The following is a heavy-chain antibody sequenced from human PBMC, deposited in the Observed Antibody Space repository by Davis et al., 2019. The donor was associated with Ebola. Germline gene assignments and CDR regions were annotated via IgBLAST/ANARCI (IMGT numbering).Heavy chain of an antibody. Sequence: GESLKISCAASGFTFSSAWMSWVRQAPGKGLEWVANIKQDGSEKYYVDSVKGRFTISRDNAKNSLYLQMNSLRAEDTAVYYCASGYSYGSYYYYGMDVWGQGTTVTVSS. D-gene: IGHD5-18*01. CDR1: GFTFSSAW. J-gene: IGHJ6*02. V-gene: IGHV3-7*01. CDR3: ASGYSYGSYYYYGMDV. CDR2: IKQDGSEK.